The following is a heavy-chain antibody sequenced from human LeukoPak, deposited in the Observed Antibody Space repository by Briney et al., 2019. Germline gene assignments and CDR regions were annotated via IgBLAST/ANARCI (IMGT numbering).Heavy chain of an antibody. CDR3: ARDRYSGAYSVDY. Sequence: ASVKVSCKASGYTFTHFGVRWVRQAPGQGLEWMGWISAYNGNTDFAQKCQGRVTLTIETSTATAYMDLRSLKSDDTAVYYCARDRYSGAYSVDYWGHGTLVTVSS. V-gene: IGHV1-18*01. CDR2: ISAYNGNT. J-gene: IGHJ4*01. CDR1: GYTFTHFG. D-gene: IGHD1-26*01.